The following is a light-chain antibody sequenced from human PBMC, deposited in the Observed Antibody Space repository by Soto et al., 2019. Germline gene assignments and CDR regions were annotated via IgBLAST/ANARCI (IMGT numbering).Light chain of an antibody. CDR1: QSVSSN. Sequence: EIVMTQSPATLSVSPGERATLSCRASQSVSSNLAWYQQKPGQAPRLLIYGASTRATGIPARFSGSGSGTEFTLTISSLQSEDFAVYYCQHYNNWPFTFGLGTKVYIK. CDR2: GAS. J-gene: IGKJ3*01. V-gene: IGKV3-15*01. CDR3: QHYNNWPFT.